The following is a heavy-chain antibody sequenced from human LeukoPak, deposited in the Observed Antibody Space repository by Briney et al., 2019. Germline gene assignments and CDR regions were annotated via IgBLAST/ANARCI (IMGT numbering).Heavy chain of an antibody. CDR1: GYTFSNYG. D-gene: IGHD2-21*01. J-gene: IGHJ6*03. Sequence: GASVKVSCKASGYTFSNYGLNWVRQAPGRGLEWMGRIAAYSGNTNYAAKFQGRVTMTTDTSTNTAYMELRSLTSDDTAIYYCARGAEGGSSMRLRYYYYYMDVWGKGITVTVSS. V-gene: IGHV1-18*01. CDR3: ARGAEGGSSMRLRYYYYYMDV. CDR2: IAAYSGNT.